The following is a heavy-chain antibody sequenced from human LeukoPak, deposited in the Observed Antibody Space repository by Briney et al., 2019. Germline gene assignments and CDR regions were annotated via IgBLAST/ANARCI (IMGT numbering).Heavy chain of an antibody. CDR1: GGSISSSNW. V-gene: IGHV4-4*02. D-gene: IGHD6-13*01. Sequence: SETLSLTCAVSGGSISSSNWWSWVRQPPGKGLEWIGEIYHSGSTNYNPSLKSRVTISVDKSKNQFSLKLSSVTAADTAVYYCARSRIAAAGTGGFQHWGQGTLVTVSS. CDR3: ARSRIAAAGTGGFQH. CDR2: IYHSGST. J-gene: IGHJ1*01.